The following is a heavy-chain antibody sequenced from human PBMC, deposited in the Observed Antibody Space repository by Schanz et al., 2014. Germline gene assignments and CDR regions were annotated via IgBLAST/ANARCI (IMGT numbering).Heavy chain of an antibody. Sequence: VELVESGGGVVQPGRSPRLSCAASGFIFSYYTIHWVRQAPGKGLEWVSCINNSGGTIYYADSVKGRFIISRDNSKNALYLQMNSLRAEDTAVYYCARRITGTHHNPYYHGMDVWGQGTTVIVS. CDR1: GFIFSYYT. J-gene: IGHJ6*02. CDR3: ARRITGTHHNPYYHGMDV. D-gene: IGHD1-20*01. CDR2: INNSGGTI. V-gene: IGHV3-48*01.